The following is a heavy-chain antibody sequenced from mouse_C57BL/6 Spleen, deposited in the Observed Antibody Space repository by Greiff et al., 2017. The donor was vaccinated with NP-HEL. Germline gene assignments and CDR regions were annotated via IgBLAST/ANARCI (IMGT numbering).Heavy chain of an antibody. CDR1: GYTFTSYW. Sequence: QVQLQQPGAELVRPGTSVKLSCKASGYTFTSYWMHWVKQRPGQGLEWIGVIDPSDSYTNYNQKFKGKATLTVDKSSSTAYMQLSSLTSEDSAVYYCARSRVATRDFDVWGTGTTVTVSS. CDR3: ARSRVATRDFDV. J-gene: IGHJ1*03. CDR2: IDPSDSYT. V-gene: IGHV1-59*01. D-gene: IGHD1-1*01.